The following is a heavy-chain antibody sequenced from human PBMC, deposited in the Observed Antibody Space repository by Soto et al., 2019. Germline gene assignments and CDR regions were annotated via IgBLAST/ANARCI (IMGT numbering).Heavy chain of an antibody. CDR3: AKGSASGSPYYFDY. CDR2: ISGSGGST. J-gene: IGHJ4*02. Sequence: AISGSGGSTYHADSVKGRFTISRDNSKNTLYLQMSSLRVEDTAVYYCAKGSASGSPYYFDYWGQGILVTVSS. D-gene: IGHD6-25*01. V-gene: IGHV3-23*01.